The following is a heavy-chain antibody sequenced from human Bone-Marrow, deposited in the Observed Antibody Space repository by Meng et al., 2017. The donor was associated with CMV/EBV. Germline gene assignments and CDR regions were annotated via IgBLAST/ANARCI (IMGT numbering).Heavy chain of an antibody. D-gene: IGHD6-13*01. V-gene: IGHV3-33*06. Sequence: GESLKISCAASGFTFSSYGMHWVRQAPGKGLEWVAVIWYDGSNKYYADSVKGRLTISRDNSKNTLYLQMNSLRAEDTAVYYCAKYVVAAAGPFDYWGQGTRVTVSS. CDR2: IWYDGSNK. CDR1: GFTFSSYG. CDR3: AKYVVAAAGPFDY. J-gene: IGHJ4*02.